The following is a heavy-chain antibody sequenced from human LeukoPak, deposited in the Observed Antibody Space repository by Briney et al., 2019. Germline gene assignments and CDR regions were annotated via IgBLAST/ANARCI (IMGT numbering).Heavy chain of an antibody. J-gene: IGHJ4*02. D-gene: IGHD4-17*01. CDR2: IYHSGST. V-gene: IGHV4-30-2*01. CDR1: GGSISSGGYS. CDR3: ARGTVTTGGSFDY. Sequence: SETLSLTCAVSGGSISSGGYSWSWIRQPPGKGPEWIGYIYHSGSTYYNPSLKSRVTISVDRSKSQFSLKLSSVTAADTAVYYCARGTVTTGGSFDYWGQGTLVTVSS.